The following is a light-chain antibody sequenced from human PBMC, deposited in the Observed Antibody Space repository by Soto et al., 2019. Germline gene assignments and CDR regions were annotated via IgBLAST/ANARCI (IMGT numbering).Light chain of an antibody. Sequence: QPVLTQSPSASASLGASVKLTCTLSSGHSSYAIAWHQQQPEKGPRYLMKLNSDGSHRKGDGIPDRFSGSSSGAERYLTISSLQSEDEADYYCQTWGTEIVVFGGGTKLTVL. V-gene: IGLV4-69*01. J-gene: IGLJ2*01. CDR3: QTWGTEIVV. CDR2: LNSDGSH. CDR1: SGHSSYA.